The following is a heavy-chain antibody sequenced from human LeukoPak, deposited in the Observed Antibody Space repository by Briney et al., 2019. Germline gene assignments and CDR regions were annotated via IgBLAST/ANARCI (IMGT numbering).Heavy chain of an antibody. J-gene: IGHJ1*01. CDR3: AKASTVTKTEYFQH. CDR1: GFTFSSYG. D-gene: IGHD4-17*01. V-gene: IGHV3-30*18. Sequence: GGSLRLSCAASGFTFSSYGMHWDRQAPGKGLEWVAVISHDGSNKYYADSVKGRFTISRDNSKNTLYLQMNSLRAEDTAVYYCAKASTVTKTEYFQHWGQGTLVTVSS. CDR2: ISHDGSNK.